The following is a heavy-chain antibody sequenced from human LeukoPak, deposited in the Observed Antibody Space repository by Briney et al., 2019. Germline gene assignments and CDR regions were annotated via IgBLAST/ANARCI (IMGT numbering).Heavy chain of an antibody. J-gene: IGHJ4*02. D-gene: IGHD3-22*01. V-gene: IGHV3-30*04. CDR3: ARDEHFAAYYYDSSGLDY. Sequence: GESLRLSCAASGFTFSSYAMHWVRQAPGKGLEWVAVISYDGSNKYYADSVKGRFTISRDNSKNTLYLQMNSLRAEDTAVYYRARDEHFAAYYYDSSGLDYWGQGTLVTVSS. CDR1: GFTFSSYA. CDR2: ISYDGSNK.